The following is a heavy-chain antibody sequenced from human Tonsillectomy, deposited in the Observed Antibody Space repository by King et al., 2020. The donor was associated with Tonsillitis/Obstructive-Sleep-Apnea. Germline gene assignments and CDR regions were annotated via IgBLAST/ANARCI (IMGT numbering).Heavy chain of an antibody. CDR2: ISYDGTNK. CDR1: GFTFTTYA. CDR3: AGGYWGVGRSHTYQFDV. D-gene: IGHD3-16*01. J-gene: IGHJ6*02. V-gene: IGHV3-30*04. Sequence: VQLVESGGGVVQPGRSLRLSCAASGFTFTTYAMHWVRQAPGKGLEWVAIISYDGTNKYYADYVKGRFTISRDDSKNTLYLQMNNLRPEDTAVYYCAGGYWGVGRSHTYQFDVWGQGTTVTVSS.